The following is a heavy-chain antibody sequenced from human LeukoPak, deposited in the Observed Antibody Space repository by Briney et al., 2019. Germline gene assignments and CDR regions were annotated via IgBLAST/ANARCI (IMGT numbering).Heavy chain of an antibody. J-gene: IGHJ4*02. CDR2: ISSGGSIK. Sequence: GGSLRLSCAASGFTFGNDALHWVRQAPGKGLEWVSVISSGGSIKYYGDSVEGRFTISRDDSKNTLYLQMDSLRPEDTAMYYCARGADYGDYPRVFDSWGQGTLVTVSS. V-gene: IGHV3-30*04. CDR3: ARGADYGDYPRVFDS. CDR1: GFTFGNDA. D-gene: IGHD4-17*01.